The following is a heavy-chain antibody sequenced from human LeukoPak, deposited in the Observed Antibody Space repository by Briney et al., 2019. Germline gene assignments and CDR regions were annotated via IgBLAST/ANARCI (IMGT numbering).Heavy chain of an antibody. J-gene: IGHJ3*02. CDR2: IYYSGSI. D-gene: IGHD3-22*01. CDR1: GGSISSGGYY. Sequence: SETLSLTCTVSGGSISSGGYYWSWIRQHPGEGREWIWYIYYSGSIYYNPYLKSQVTKSVDPSKNKFSLKLRSVPAADTAVYYCARGHCYDGSGYPLVGAFDIWGQGTMVTVSS. CDR3: ARGHCYDGSGYPLVGAFDI. V-gene: IGHV4-31*01.